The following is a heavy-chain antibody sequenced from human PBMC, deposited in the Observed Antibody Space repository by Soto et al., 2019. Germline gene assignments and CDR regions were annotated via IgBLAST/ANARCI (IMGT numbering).Heavy chain of an antibody. V-gene: IGHV3-23*01. Sequence: AGSLRLSCAASGFTFSSYAMSWVRQAPGKGLEWVSAISGSGGSTYYADSVKGRFTISRDNSKNTLYLQMNSLRAEDTAVYYCAKGYGSGSYLGFDYWGQGTLVTVSS. CDR2: ISGSGGST. J-gene: IGHJ4*02. CDR1: GFTFSSYA. CDR3: AKGYGSGSYLGFDY. D-gene: IGHD3-10*01.